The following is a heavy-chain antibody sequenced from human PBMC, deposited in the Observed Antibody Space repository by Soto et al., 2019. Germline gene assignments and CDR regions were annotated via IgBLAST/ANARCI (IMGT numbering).Heavy chain of an antibody. CDR3: AKGTPTQYFDY. D-gene: IGHD4-4*01. V-gene: IGHV3-43*01. CDR1: GFTFDDYT. J-gene: IGHJ4*02. CDR2: ISWDGGST. Sequence: EVQLVESGGVVVQPGGSLRLSCAASGFTFDDYTMHWVRQAPGKGLEWVSLISWDGGSTYYADSVKGRFTISRDNSKSSLDLQMNSLRTEDTALYYCAKGTPTQYFDYWGQGTLVTVSS.